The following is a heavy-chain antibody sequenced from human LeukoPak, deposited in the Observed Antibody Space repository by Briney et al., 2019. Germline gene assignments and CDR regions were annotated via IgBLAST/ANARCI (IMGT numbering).Heavy chain of an antibody. V-gene: IGHV4-34*01. CDR1: GGSFSGYY. CDR2: INHSGST. CDR3: ARTSGCLNY. J-gene: IGHJ4*02. D-gene: IGHD3-16*01. Sequence: SETLSLTCAVYGGSFSGYYWSWIRQPPGKGLEWIGEINHSGSTNYNPSLKSRVTISVDTSKNQFSLKLSSVTAADTAVYYCARTSGCLNYWGQGTLVTVSS.